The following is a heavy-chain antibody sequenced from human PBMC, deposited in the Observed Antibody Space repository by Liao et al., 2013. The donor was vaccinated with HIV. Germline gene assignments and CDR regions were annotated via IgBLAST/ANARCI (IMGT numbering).Heavy chain of an antibody. CDR3: ARSPGSGKYVWYFDL. V-gene: IGHV4-39*07. D-gene: IGHD3-10*01. CDR2: IYYSGST. CDR1: GGSISSSSYC. J-gene: IGHJ2*01. Sequence: QLQLQESGPGLMKPSETLSLTCTVSGGSISSSSYCWGWIRQPPGKGLEWIGSIYYSGSTYYNPSLKSRVTISVDTSKNQFSLNLSSVTAADTAVYSCARSPGSGKYVWYFDLWGRGTLVTVSS.